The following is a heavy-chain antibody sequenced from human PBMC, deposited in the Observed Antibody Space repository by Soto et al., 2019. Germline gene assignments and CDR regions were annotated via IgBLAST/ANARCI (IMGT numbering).Heavy chain of an antibody. J-gene: IGHJ6*02. V-gene: IGHV1-69*01. D-gene: IGHD6-13*01. CDR2: IIPIFGTE. Sequence: QVQLVQSGAEVKKPGSSVRVSCKASGGTFSSYAISWVRQAPGQGLEWMGGIIPIFGTENYAQKFQGRVTITADESTSTAYMELSSLRSEDTAVYYCAKARRAGSKCYYGMDIWGQGTTVTVSS. CDR1: GGTFSSYA. CDR3: AKARRAGSKCYYGMDI.